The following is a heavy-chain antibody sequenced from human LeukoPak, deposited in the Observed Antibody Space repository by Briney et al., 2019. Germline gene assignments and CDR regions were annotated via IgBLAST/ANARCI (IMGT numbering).Heavy chain of an antibody. CDR3: ARLGTDDYYDSSGPLGFYYFDY. Sequence: GGSLRLSCAASGFTFSSYNMNWVRQAPGQGLEWVSSITSGSSYIYYADSVKGRFTISRDNAKNSLYLQMNSLRAEDTAVYYCARLGTDDYYDSSGPLGFYYFDYWGQGTLVTVSS. J-gene: IGHJ4*02. CDR1: GFTFSSYN. CDR2: ITSGSSYI. D-gene: IGHD3-22*01. V-gene: IGHV3-21*01.